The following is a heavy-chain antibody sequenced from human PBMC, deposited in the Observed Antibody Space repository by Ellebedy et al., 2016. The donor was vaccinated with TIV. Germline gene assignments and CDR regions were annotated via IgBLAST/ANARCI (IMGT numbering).Heavy chain of an antibody. J-gene: IGHJ4*02. V-gene: IGHV3-43*01. D-gene: IGHD3/OR15-3a*01. Sequence: GGSLRLSCAASGFTFDDYTMHWVRQAPGKGLEWVSLISWDGGSTYYADSVKGRFTISRDNSKNSLYLQMNSLRTEDTALYYCAKPVGFLDPNELDYWGQGTLVTVSS. CDR3: AKPVGFLDPNELDY. CDR1: GFTFDDYT. CDR2: ISWDGGST.